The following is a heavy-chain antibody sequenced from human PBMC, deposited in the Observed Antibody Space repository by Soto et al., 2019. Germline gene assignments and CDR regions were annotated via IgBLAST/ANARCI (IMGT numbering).Heavy chain of an antibody. Sequence: LSLTCAVYGGSFSGYYWSWIRQPPGKGLEWIGEINHSGSTNYNPYLKSRVTISIDTSKNQFSLKLSSVTAADTAVYYCARGQKGYYDFWSGSMWFDPWGQGTLVTVSS. CDR2: INHSGST. D-gene: IGHD3-3*01. CDR1: GGSFSGYY. J-gene: IGHJ5*02. V-gene: IGHV4-34*01. CDR3: ARGQKGYYDFWSGSMWFDP.